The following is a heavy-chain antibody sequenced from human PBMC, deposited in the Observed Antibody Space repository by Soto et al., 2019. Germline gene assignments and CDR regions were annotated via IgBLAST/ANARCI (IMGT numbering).Heavy chain of an antibody. D-gene: IGHD5-12*01. J-gene: IGHJ6*02. V-gene: IGHV3-7*01. CDR2: IKQDGGQT. CDR1: GFTFDSYW. Sequence: GGSLRLSCAASGFTFDSYWMTWVRQAPGKGLEWVAHIKQDGGQTYYVDSVKGRFTISRDNAKTSLYLQMNSLRAEDTSVYFCARGGKGYENWPPYYYYGMDVWGQGTTVTVSS. CDR3: ARGGKGYENWPPYYYYGMDV.